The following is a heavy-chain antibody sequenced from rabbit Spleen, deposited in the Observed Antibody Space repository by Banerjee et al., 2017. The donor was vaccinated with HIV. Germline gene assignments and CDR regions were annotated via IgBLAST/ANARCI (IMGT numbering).Heavy chain of an antibody. J-gene: IGHJ6*01. CDR2: IYTGDGTT. V-gene: IGHV1S45*01. Sequence: QEQLVESGGGLVQPEGSLTLTCTASGFSFSSNYDICWVRQAPGKGLEWIGYIYTGDGTTGYASWVNGRFTISKTSSTTMTLQMTSLTGADTATYFCARDSATSFSTYGMDLWGPGTLVTVS. CDR1: GFSFSSNYD. D-gene: IGHD1-1*01. CDR3: ARDSATSFSTYGMDL.